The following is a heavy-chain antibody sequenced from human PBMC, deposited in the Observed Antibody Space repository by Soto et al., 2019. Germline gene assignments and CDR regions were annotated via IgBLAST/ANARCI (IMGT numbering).Heavy chain of an antibody. CDR3: ARRGYGSRWPNVYMDV. D-gene: IGHD6-13*01. V-gene: IGHV3-64*01. CDR2: ISNNGAHT. Sequence: EAQLVESGGGLVQPGGSLRLSCAASGFTFSNYEMHWVRQAPGKGLEYVSGISNNGAHTDYAKSVKGRFTISRDNSENTLYPQMGSLRAEDMALYYCARRGYGSRWPNVYMDVCGKGTTVTVSS. J-gene: IGHJ6*03. CDR1: GFTFSNYE.